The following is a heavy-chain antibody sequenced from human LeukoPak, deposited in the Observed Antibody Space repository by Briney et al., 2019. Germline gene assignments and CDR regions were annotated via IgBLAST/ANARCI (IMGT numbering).Heavy chain of an antibody. CDR3: ARRGMWIQWNFDF. Sequence: SETLSLTCAVEGGPFNDYYWSWIRQSPGKGLEWIGEINRDGSTNYNPSLESRLSMSVDTARKHVPLKMRSVTAADTAVYFCARRGMWIQWNFDFWGQGALVTVSS. CDR1: GGPFNDYY. CDR2: INRDGST. J-gene: IGHJ4*02. V-gene: IGHV4-34*01. D-gene: IGHD5-12*01.